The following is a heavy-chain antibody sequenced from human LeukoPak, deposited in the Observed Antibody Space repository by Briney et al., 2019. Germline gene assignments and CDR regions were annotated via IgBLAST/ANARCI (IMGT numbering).Heavy chain of an antibody. CDR3: ARRYYYDSSGYYYEYYFDY. D-gene: IGHD3-22*01. CDR1: GCSISSSSYY. Sequence: SETLSLTCTVSGCSISSSSYYWGWIRQPPGKGLEWIGSIYYSGSTYYNPSLKSRVTISVDTSKNQFSLKLSSVTAADTAVYYCARRYYYDSSGYYYEYYFDYWGQGTLVTVSS. CDR2: IYYSGST. V-gene: IGHV4-39*01. J-gene: IGHJ4*02.